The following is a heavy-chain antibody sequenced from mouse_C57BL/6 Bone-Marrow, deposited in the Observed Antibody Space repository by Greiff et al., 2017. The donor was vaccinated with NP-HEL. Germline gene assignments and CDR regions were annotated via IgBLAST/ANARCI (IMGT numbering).Heavy chain of an antibody. CDR1: GYTFTDYY. CDR3: ARIYYGYGDWYFDV. V-gene: IGHV1-26*01. Sequence: VQLQQSGPELVKPGASVKISCKASGYTFTDYYMNWVKQSHGQSLEWIGDINPNNGGTSYNQKFKGKATLTVDKSSSTAYMELRSLTSEDSAVYYCARIYYGYGDWYFDVWGTGTTVTASS. CDR2: INPNNGGT. D-gene: IGHD2-2*01. J-gene: IGHJ1*03.